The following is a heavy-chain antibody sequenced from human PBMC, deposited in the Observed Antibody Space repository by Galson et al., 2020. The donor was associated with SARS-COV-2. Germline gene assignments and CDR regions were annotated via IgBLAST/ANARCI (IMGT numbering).Heavy chain of an antibody. V-gene: IGHV1-69*13. Sequence: SVKVSCKASGGAFSSFTISWVRQAPGQGLECMGGIIPIFNTTNYAQKFQGRVTITADESTSTAYMELSSLRSEDTAIYYCARKGTEYCSGGSCYSGWFDPWGQGTLVTVSS. CDR2: IIPIFNTT. J-gene: IGHJ5*02. D-gene: IGHD2-15*01. CDR1: GGAFSSFT. CDR3: ARKGTEYCSGGSCYSGWFDP.